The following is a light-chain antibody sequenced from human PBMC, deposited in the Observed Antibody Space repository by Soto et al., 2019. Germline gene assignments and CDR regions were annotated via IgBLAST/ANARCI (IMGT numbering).Light chain of an antibody. V-gene: IGKV1-39*01. CDR2: AAS. CDR1: QTISTW. CDR3: QQSYSTLT. J-gene: IGKJ4*01. Sequence: DLQLTQSPSTLSGSVGDRVTITCRASQTISTWLAWYQQKPGKAPKLLIYAASSLQSGVPSRFSGSGSGTDFTLTISSLQPEDFATYYCQQSYSTLTFGGGTKVDIK.